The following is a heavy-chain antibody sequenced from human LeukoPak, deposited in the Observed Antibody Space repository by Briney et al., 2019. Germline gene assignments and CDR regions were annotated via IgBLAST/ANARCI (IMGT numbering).Heavy chain of an antibody. V-gene: IGHV4-59*01. CDR3: ARTLADRDYYDSSGYYVWFDP. J-gene: IGHJ5*02. CDR1: GGSISSYY. CDR2: IYYSGST. Sequence: PSETLSLTCTVSGGSISSYYWSWIRQPPGKGLEWIGYIYYSGSTNYNPSLKSRVTISVDTSKNQFSLKLSSVTAADTAVYYCARTLADRDYYDSSGYYVWFDPWGQGTLATVSS. D-gene: IGHD3-22*01.